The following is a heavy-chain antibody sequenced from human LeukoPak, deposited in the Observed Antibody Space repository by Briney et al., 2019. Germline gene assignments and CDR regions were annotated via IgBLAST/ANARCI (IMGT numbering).Heavy chain of an antibody. CDR3: AKRSGYTTGWFFDF. D-gene: IGHD6-19*01. CDR1: GFSFSSYA. V-gene: IGHV3-23*01. J-gene: IGHJ4*02. CDR2: ISGSGDNT. Sequence: PVGSLKLSCAASGFSFSSYAMSGVRQAPGKGLDWVSSISGSGDNTYYAESVKGRFTISRDNSKNTLFLQMNSLRAEDTAVFYCAKRSGYTTGWFFDFWGQGTLATVSS.